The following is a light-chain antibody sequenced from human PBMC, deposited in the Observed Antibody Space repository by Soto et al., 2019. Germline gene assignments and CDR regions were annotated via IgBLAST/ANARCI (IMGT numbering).Light chain of an antibody. Sequence: SVLTQPPSVSGAPGQGVTISCTGSSSKIGAGYDVHWYQQLPGTAPKLLIYGNSNRPSGVPDRFSGSKSCTSGSLAITGLQAADEADYYCQSYDSSLSGYVFGTGTKVTVL. CDR1: SSKIGAGYD. CDR3: QSYDSSLSGYV. V-gene: IGLV1-40*01. J-gene: IGLJ1*01. CDR2: GNS.